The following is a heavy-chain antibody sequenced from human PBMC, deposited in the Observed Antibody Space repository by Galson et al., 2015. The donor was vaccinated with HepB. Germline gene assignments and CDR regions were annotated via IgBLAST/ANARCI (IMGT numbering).Heavy chain of an antibody. V-gene: IGHV1-2*06. CDR3: ARGGLLLFSNYFDY. CDR2: INPNSGGT. J-gene: IGHJ4*02. CDR1: GYTFTGYY. D-gene: IGHD2-21*01. Sequence: SVKVSCKASGYTFTGYYMHWVRQAPGQGLEWMGRINPNSGGTNYAQKFQGRVTMTRDTSISTAYMELSRLRSDDTAVYYCARGGLLLFSNYFDYWGQGTLVTVSS.